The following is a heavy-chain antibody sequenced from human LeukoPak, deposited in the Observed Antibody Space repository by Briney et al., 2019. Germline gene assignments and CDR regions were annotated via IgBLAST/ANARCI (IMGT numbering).Heavy chain of an antibody. CDR1: GYTFTGYY. V-gene: IGHV1-8*02. CDR3: ARGRYCSGGSCYDTVGNWFDP. J-gene: IGHJ5*02. D-gene: IGHD2-15*01. CDR2: MNPNSGNT. Sequence: GASVKVSCKASGYTFTGYYMHWVRQAPGQGLEWMGWMNPNSGNTGYAQKFQGRVTMTRNTSISTAYMELSSLRSEDTAVYYCARGRYCSGGSCYDTVGNWFDPWGQGTLVTVSS.